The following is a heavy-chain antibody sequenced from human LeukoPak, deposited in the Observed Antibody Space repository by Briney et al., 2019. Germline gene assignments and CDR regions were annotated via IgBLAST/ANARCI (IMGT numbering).Heavy chain of an antibody. CDR3: AKDKYSGSYLSLDP. Sequence: GGSLRLSCAASGFTFSSYAMSWVRQAPGKGLEWVSAISGSGGSTYYADSVKGRFTISRDNSKNTLYLQMNRLRAEDTAVYYCAKDKYSGSYLSLDPWGQGTLVTVSS. CDR1: GFTFSSYA. D-gene: IGHD1-26*01. CDR2: ISGSGGST. J-gene: IGHJ5*02. V-gene: IGHV3-23*01.